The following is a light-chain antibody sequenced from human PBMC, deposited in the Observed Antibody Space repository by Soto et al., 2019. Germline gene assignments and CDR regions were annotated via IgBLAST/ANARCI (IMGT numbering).Light chain of an antibody. J-gene: IGKJ5*01. CDR2: AAS. CDR3: QQSYSTPLVT. V-gene: IGKV1-39*01. CDR1: QSISNY. Sequence: DIQMTQSPSSLSVSVGDRVTITCRASQSISNYLNWYQQKPGKVPKLLIYAASSLQSGVPSRFSGSGYGTXXXXXXXXLXPEDFASYYCQQSYSTPLVTFGQGTRLEIK.